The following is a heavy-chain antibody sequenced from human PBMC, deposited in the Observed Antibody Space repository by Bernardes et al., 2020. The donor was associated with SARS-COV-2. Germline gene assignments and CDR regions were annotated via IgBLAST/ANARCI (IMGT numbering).Heavy chain of an antibody. CDR3: ARDWLGSGWYFDWFDP. CDR1: GFTFSSYW. V-gene: IGHV3-7*01. D-gene: IGHD6-19*01. J-gene: IGHJ5*02. Sequence: GGSLRLSCAASGFTFSSYWMSWVRQAPGKGLEWVANIKGDGSQISSVDSVRGRFTISRDNARNLLYLQMNSLRAEDTAVYYCARDWLGSGWYFDWFDPWGQGTLVTVSS. CDR2: IKGDGSQI.